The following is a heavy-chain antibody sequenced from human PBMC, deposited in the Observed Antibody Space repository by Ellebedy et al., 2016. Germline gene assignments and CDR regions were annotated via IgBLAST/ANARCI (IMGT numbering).Heavy chain of an antibody. CDR2: ISGDGDKS. Sequence: GGSLRLSXVASGFPFRNFFMSWVRQAPGKGLEWVSTISGDGDKSFFADSVKGRFTISRDNSKNTLYLQMNNLRVDDTALYYCRQGHYFDQWGQGALVTVSS. CDR3: RQGHYFDQ. V-gene: IGHV3-23*01. CDR1: GFPFRNFF. J-gene: IGHJ4*02.